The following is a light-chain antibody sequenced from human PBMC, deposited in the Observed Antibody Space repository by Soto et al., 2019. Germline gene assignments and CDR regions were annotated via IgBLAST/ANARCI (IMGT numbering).Light chain of an antibody. Sequence: QSALTQPPSASGTPGQRVTISCSGSSSNIGTNTVSWYQQVPGTAPKLLIYSNTQRPSGVPDRFSGSKSGTSASLAISGLQSEDEADYYCAAWDDSLNGWVFGGGTKVTVL. CDR3: AAWDDSLNGWV. CDR1: SSNIGTNT. V-gene: IGLV1-44*01. J-gene: IGLJ3*02. CDR2: SNT.